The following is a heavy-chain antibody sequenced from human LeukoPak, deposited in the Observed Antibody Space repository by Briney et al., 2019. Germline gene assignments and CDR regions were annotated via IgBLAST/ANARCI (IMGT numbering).Heavy chain of an antibody. CDR1: GFTFSSYS. CDR3: ARDPPPSSSWSGDY. V-gene: IGHV3-21*01. Sequence: PGGSLRLSCAASGFTFSSYSMNWVRQAPGKGLEWVSSISSSSSYTYYADSVKGRFTISRDNAKNSLYLQMNSLRAEDTAVYYCARDPPPSSSWSGDYWGQGTLVTVSS. J-gene: IGHJ4*02. D-gene: IGHD6-13*01. CDR2: ISSSSSYT.